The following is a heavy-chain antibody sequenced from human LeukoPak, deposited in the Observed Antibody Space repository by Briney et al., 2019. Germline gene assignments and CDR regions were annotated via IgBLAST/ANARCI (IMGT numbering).Heavy chain of an antibody. CDR1: GGSISSGSYY. CDR2: IYTSGST. D-gene: IGHD3-10*01. CDR3: ARERVLLWFGEPRDWFDP. J-gene: IGHJ5*02. V-gene: IGHV4-61*02. Sequence: PSETLSLTCTVSGGSISSGSYYWSWTRQPAGKGLEWIGRIYTSGSTNYNPSLKSRVTISVDTSKNQFSLKLSSVTAADTAVYYCARERVLLWFGEPRDWFDPWGQGTLVTVSS.